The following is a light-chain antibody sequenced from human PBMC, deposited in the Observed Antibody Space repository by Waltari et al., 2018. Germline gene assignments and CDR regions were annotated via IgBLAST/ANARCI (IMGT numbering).Light chain of an antibody. CDR3: MQALHSIT. CDR1: QSLLHSSGYNY. Sequence: DVVLTQSPLSLPVTPGEPASISCRSSQSLLHSSGYNYLDWYLQKPGQSPQLLIYLGSSRASGVTDRFTGSGSGTDFKLRITRVEAEDVGLYYCMQALHSITFGQGTRLEIK. V-gene: IGKV2-28*01. J-gene: IGKJ5*01. CDR2: LGS.